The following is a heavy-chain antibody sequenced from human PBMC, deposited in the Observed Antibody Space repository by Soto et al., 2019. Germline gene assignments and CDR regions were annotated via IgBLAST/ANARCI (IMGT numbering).Heavy chain of an antibody. CDR2: IYFSRST. CDR1: GGSISNGGYY. V-gene: IGHV4-31*01. J-gene: IGHJ6*03. D-gene: IGHD6-13*01. Sequence: QLQLEDSRPGLVKPSQTLSLTCAVSGGSISNGGYYWSWIRQHPGKGLEWIGSIYFSRSTYYNPSLKSLVTISVSTPKNQPSLRPSSATAADTAVYYCGRYSHSQQPTLRWGGCYMEVGGKGTKVTVAS. CDR3: GRYSHSQQPTLRWGGCYMEV.